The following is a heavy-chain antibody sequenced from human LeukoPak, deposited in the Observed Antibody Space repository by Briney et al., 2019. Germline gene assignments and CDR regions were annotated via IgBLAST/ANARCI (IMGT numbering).Heavy chain of an antibody. Sequence: GGSLRLSSEASGFSFSSYSMNWVRQAPGKGLEWISYISSISGTINYADSVKGRFTISRDNAKNSLYLQMSSLRAEDTAVYSCARDTIAVAANYYFDYWGQGTLVTVSS. J-gene: IGHJ4*02. CDR1: GFSFSSYS. V-gene: IGHV3-48*01. CDR3: ARDTIAVAANYYFDY. D-gene: IGHD6-19*01. CDR2: ISSISGTI.